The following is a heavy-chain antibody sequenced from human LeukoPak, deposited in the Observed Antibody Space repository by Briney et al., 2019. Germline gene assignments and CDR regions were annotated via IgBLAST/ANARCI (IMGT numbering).Heavy chain of an antibody. J-gene: IGHJ5*02. D-gene: IGHD3-22*01. CDR1: GGSISTYY. CDR3: ARGAYYYDSSASTWWFDP. V-gene: IGHV4-59*04. Sequence: SETLSPTCTVSGGSISTYYWSWIRQPPGKGLEWIGSIYHSGSTYYNPSLKSRVTMSVDTSKNQFSLKLTSVTAADTAVYYCARGAYYYDSSASTWWFDPWGQGTLVTVSS. CDR2: IYHSGST.